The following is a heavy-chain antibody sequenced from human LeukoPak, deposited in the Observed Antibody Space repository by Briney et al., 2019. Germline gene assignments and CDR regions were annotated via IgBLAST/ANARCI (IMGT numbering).Heavy chain of an antibody. V-gene: IGHV3-7*03. CDR3: ARYSGSYEVNYYYYYGMDV. D-gene: IGHD1-26*01. CDR1: GFTFSSYW. Sequence: GGSLRLSCAASGFTFSSYWMSWVRQAPGKGLEWVANKKQDGSEKYYVDSVKGRFTISRDNAKNSLYLQMNSLRAEDTAVYYCARYSGSYEVNYYYYYGMDVWGQGTTVTVSS. CDR2: KKQDGSEK. J-gene: IGHJ6*02.